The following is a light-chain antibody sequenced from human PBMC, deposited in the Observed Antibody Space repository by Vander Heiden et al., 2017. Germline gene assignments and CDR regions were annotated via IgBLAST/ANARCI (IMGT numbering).Light chain of an antibody. CDR3: AAWDDSLNGYG. CDR1: SSNIGSST. CDR2: SSN. Sequence: QSVPTQPPSASGPPGQGGNIYLPGSSSNIGSSTVHWYQQLPGTAPKLRSYSSNQRPSGVPDRFSGSKSGTSASLAISGLQSEDEADYYCAAWDDSLNGYGFGTGTKVTVL. V-gene: IGLV1-44*01. J-gene: IGLJ1*01.